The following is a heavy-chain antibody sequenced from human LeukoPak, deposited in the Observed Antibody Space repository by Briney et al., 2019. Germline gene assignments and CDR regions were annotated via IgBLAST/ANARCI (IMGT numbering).Heavy chain of an antibody. D-gene: IGHD6-19*01. CDR3: ARHSSALGGLFDY. J-gene: IGHJ4*02. Sequence: SETLSLTCTVSGGSISGYYWSWIRQPPGKGLEWIGYIYYSGSTSYNSSLKSRLTISVDTSKNQFSLKLSSVTAADTAVYYCARHSSALGGLFDYWGQGTLVTVSS. V-gene: IGHV4-59*08. CDR1: GGSISGYY. CDR2: IYYSGST.